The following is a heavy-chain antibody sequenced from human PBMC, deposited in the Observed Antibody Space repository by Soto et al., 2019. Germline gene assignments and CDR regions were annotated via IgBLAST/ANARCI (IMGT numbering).Heavy chain of an antibody. CDR1: GFTFSSYE. CDR3: ARDRDELVGIFPYYYGMDV. J-gene: IGHJ6*02. D-gene: IGHD2-21*01. CDR2: ISSSGRTT. V-gene: IGHV3-48*03. Sequence: PGGSLRLSCAASGFTFSSYEMNWVRQAPGKGLEWVSYISSSGRTTYYADSVEGRFTISRDNAKNSLSPQMNSLRADDTAVYYCARDRDELVGIFPYYYGMDVWGQGTTVTVSS.